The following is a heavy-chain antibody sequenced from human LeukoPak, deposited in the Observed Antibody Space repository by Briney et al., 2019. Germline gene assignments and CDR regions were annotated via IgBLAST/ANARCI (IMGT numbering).Heavy chain of an antibody. V-gene: IGHV3-53*01. Sequence: GGSLRLSCAASGFTFSSYAMSWVRQAPGKGLEWVSVIYSGGSTYYADSVKGRFTISRDNSKNTLYLQMNSLRAEDTAVYYCASTMSITIFGVVTNAHYGMDVWGQGTTVTVSS. J-gene: IGHJ6*02. CDR2: IYSGGST. D-gene: IGHD3-3*01. CDR3: ASTMSITIFGVVTNAHYGMDV. CDR1: GFTFSSYA.